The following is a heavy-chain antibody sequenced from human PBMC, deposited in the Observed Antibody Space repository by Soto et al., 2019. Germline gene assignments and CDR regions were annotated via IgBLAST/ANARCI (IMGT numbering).Heavy chain of an antibody. CDR1: GYTLTSYY. J-gene: IGHJ6*02. D-gene: IGHD2-2*01. Sequence: GASVKVSCKASGYTLTSYYLHWVRQAPGQGPEWMGIINPSGGITNDAQKFQDRVTMTSDTSTSTVDMELSSLRSEDTAVYYCARGISTTRYYYYYGMDVWGQGTTVTVSS. CDR3: ARGISTTRYYYYYGMDV. CDR2: INPSGGIT. V-gene: IGHV1-46*01.